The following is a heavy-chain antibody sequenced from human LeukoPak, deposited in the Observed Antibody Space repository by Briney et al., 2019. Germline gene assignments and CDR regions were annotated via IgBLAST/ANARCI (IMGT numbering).Heavy chain of an antibody. Sequence: GGSLRLSCAASGFTFSSYAMSWVRQAPGKGLEWVGRIKSKTDGGTTDYAAPVKGRFTISRDDSKNTLYLQMNSLKTEDTAVYYCTSYLYYDFWSGYPKDYYYYYMDVWGKGTTVTVSS. D-gene: IGHD3-3*01. CDR2: IKSKTDGGTT. CDR1: GFTFSSYA. J-gene: IGHJ6*03. V-gene: IGHV3-15*01. CDR3: TSYLYYDFWSGYPKDYYYYYMDV.